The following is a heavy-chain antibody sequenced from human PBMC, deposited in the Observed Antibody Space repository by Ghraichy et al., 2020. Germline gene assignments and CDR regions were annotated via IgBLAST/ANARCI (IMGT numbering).Heavy chain of an antibody. CDR1: GGSISSGSYY. CDR2: IYTSGST. D-gene: IGHD1-26*01. CDR3: AREDGGSYTVADY. Sequence: SETLSLTCTVSGGSISSGSYYWSWIRQPAGKGLEWIGRIYTSGSTNYNPSLKSRVTISVDTSKNQFSLKLSSVTAADTAVYYCAREDGGSYTVADYWGQGTLVTVSS. V-gene: IGHV4-61*02. J-gene: IGHJ4*02.